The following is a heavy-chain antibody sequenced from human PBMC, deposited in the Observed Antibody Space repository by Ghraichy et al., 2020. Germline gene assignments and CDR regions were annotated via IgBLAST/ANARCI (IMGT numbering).Heavy chain of an antibody. D-gene: IGHD3-16*01. J-gene: IGHJ4*02. Sequence: LSLTCAASGFTFSSYAMSWVRQAPGKGLEWVSAISGSGGSTYYADSVKGRFTISRDNSKNTLYLQMNSLRAEDTAVYYCAKYWGRGEYYFDYWGQGTLVTVSS. CDR1: GFTFSSYA. CDR3: AKYWGRGEYYFDY. V-gene: IGHV3-23*01. CDR2: ISGSGGST.